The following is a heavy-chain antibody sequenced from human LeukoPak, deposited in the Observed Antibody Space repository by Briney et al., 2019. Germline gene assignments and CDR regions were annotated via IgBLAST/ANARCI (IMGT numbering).Heavy chain of an antibody. Sequence: KPGGSLRLSCAASGFTFSSYSMNWVRQAPGKGLEWVSSISSSSSYIYYADSVKGRFTISRDNAKNSLYLQMNSLRAEDTAVYYCAREGGDSSGYYSDYWGQGTLVTVSS. V-gene: IGHV3-21*01. J-gene: IGHJ4*02. CDR2: ISSSSSYI. D-gene: IGHD3-22*01. CDR1: GFTFSSYS. CDR3: AREGGDSSGYYSDY.